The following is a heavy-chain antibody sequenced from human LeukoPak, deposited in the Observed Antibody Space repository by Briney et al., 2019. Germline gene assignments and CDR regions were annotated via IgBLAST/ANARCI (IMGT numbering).Heavy chain of an antibody. CDR3: TGSRGYHLPQYYFDY. J-gene: IGHJ4*02. CDR2: IKSKTDGGTT. Sequence: GGSLRLSCAASGLTFSNAWMSWVRQAPGKGLEWVGRIKSKTDGGTTDYAAPVKGRFTISRDDSKNTLYLQMNSLKTEDTAVYYCTGSRGYHLPQYYFDYWGQGTLVTVSS. D-gene: IGHD3-22*01. CDR1: GLTFSNAW. V-gene: IGHV3-15*01.